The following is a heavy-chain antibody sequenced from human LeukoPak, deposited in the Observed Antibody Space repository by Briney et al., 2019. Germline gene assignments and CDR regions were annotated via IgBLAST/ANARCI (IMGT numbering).Heavy chain of an antibody. Sequence: GGSLRLSCAASGFTFSSYGMHWVRQAPGKGLEWVAVISYDGSNKYYADSVKGRFTISRDNSKNTLYLQMNSLRAEDTAVYYCAKDNGSGGSFDYWGQGTLVTVSS. D-gene: IGHD2-15*01. CDR3: AKDNGSGGSFDY. V-gene: IGHV3-30*18. CDR2: ISYDGSNK. J-gene: IGHJ4*02. CDR1: GFTFSSYG.